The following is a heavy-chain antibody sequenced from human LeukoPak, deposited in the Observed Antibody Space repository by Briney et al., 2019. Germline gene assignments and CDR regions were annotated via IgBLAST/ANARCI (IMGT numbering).Heavy chain of an antibody. J-gene: IGHJ4*02. CDR3: ASHSVNAMRFGFDS. Sequence: SETLSLTCTVYGGSISCTRYYWDWIRQPPGKGLEWIGTIFYVGTTFYSQSLKGRVPVDVDTSKNLFSLNLTCLTPADTAFYYCASHSVNAMRFGFDSWGQGTMVTVPS. D-gene: IGHD2-21*01. CDR1: GGSISCTRYY. V-gene: IGHV4-39*01. CDR2: IFYVGTT.